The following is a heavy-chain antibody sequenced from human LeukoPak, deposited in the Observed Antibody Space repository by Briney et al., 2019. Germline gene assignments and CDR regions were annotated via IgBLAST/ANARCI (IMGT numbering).Heavy chain of an antibody. Sequence: GSVKVSCKASGYTFTGYYMHWVRQAPGQGLEWMGWINPNSGGTNYAQKFQGRVTMTRDTTISTAYMELSRLRSDDTAVYYCARSGGETQYCSSTSCSYRYWGQGTLVTVSS. D-gene: IGHD2-2*01. CDR2: INPNSGGT. CDR1: GYTFTGYY. J-gene: IGHJ4*02. V-gene: IGHV1-2*02. CDR3: ARSGGETQYCSSTSCSYRY.